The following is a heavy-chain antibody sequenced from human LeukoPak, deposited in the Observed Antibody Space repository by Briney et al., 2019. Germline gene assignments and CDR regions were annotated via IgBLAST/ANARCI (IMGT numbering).Heavy chain of an antibody. D-gene: IGHD5-18*01. Sequence: SETLSLTCTVSGGAISSSSAYWGCIRQPPGKGLEWIGSIYYSKKTYYNPSLKSRVTISADTSKNQFSLTLGSVSATDTSVYECVSPRGFSYGYFDDWGQGSLVTVS. V-gene: IGHV4-39*01. CDR3: VSPRGFSYGYFDD. J-gene: IGHJ4*02. CDR1: GGAISSSSAY. CDR2: IYYSKKT.